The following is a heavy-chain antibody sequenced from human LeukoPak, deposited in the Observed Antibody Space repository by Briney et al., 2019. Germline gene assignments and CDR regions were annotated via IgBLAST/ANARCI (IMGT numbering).Heavy chain of an antibody. J-gene: IGHJ2*01. V-gene: IGHV1-24*01. Sequence: ASVKVSCKVSGYTLTDLSIHWVRQAPGKGLEWIGGYDPDASDTVSAQNFQGRVAMTEDTSTDTGYMELSSLRSEDTAVYFCATTTITAVSWYFDLWGRGTLVTVSS. CDR1: GYTLTDLS. CDR2: YDPDASDT. D-gene: IGHD4-17*01. CDR3: ATTTITAVSWYFDL.